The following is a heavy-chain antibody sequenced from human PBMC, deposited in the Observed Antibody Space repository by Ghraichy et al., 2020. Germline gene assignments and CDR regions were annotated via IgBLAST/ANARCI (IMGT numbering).Heavy chain of an antibody. CDR2: IYYSGST. J-gene: IGHJ4*02. D-gene: IGHD3-3*01. CDR3: ARLPYYDFWSGYFGDY. CDR1: GGSISSSSYY. Sequence: GSLRLSCTVSGGSISSSSYYWGWIRQPPGKGLEWIGSIYYSGSTYYNPSLKSRVTISVDTSKNQFSLKLSSVTAADTAVYYCARLPYYDFWSGYFGDYWGQGTLVTVSS. V-gene: IGHV4-39*01.